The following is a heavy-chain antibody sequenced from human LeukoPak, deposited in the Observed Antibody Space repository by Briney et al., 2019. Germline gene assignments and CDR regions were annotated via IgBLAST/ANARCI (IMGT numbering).Heavy chain of an antibody. D-gene: IGHD3-10*01. CDR1: GFTFSSYS. CDR3: ARDTGQYAPGTPGFTRFDP. V-gene: IGHV3-21*01. Sequence: GGSLRLSCAASGFTFSSYSMNWVRQAPGKGLEWVSSISSSSSYIYYADSVKGRFTISRDNAKNSLYLQMNSLRAEDTAVYYCARDTGQYAPGTPGFTRFDPRGQGTLVTVSS. J-gene: IGHJ5*02. CDR2: ISSSSSYI.